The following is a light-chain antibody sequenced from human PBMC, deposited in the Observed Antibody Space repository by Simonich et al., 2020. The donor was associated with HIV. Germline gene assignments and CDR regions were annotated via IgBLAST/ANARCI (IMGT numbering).Light chain of an antibody. CDR2: WAS. J-gene: IGKJ2*01. Sequence: DIVMTQSPDSLAVSLGERATINCMSSQSLLYNPYNKNYLAWYQQKPRQPPKLLLYWASTREPGVPDRFSGSGSGTHFTLTINSLQAEDVAVYYCQQYYTTPYTFGQGTKLEIK. V-gene: IGKV4-1*01. CDR3: QQYYTTPYT. CDR1: QSLLYNPYNKNY.